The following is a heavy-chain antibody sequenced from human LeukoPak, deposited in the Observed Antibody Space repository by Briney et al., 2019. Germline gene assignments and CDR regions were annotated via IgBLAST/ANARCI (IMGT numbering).Heavy chain of an antibody. V-gene: IGHV4-39*07. CDR1: GGSISSSSYY. CDR2: IYYSGST. J-gene: IGHJ4*02. Sequence: SETLSLTCTVSGGSISSSSYYWGWIRQPPGKGLEWIGSIYYSGSTYYNPSLKSRVTISVDTSKNQFSLKLSSVTAADTAGYYCARVTSSGWDRTYYSDYWGQGTLVTVSS. CDR3: ARVTSSGWDRTYYSDY. D-gene: IGHD6-19*01.